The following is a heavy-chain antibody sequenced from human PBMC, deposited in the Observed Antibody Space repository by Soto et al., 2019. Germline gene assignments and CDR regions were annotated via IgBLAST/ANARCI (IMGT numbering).Heavy chain of an antibody. V-gene: IGHV1-18*01. J-gene: IGHJ5*02. CDR2: ISAYNGNT. D-gene: IGHD3-3*01. Sequence: ASVKVSCKASGYTFTSYGISWVRQAPGQGLEWMGWISAYNGNTNYAQKLQGRVTMTTDTSTSTAYMELRSLRSDDTAVYYCARDLAADFWRGYGSSTNWFDPWGQGTLVTVSS. CDR1: GYTFTSYG. CDR3: ARDLAADFWRGYGSSTNWFDP.